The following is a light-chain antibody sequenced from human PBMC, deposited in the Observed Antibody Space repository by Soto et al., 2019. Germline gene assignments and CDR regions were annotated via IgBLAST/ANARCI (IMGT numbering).Light chain of an antibody. Sequence: DIHMTQSPSTLSASVGDRVTITCRASQSISSWLAWYQQKPGKAPELLIYDASSLESGVPSRFSGSGSGTEFTLTISSLQPDDFATYYCQQYNSYSRTFGQGTKVDIK. J-gene: IGKJ1*01. CDR3: QQYNSYSRT. V-gene: IGKV1-5*01. CDR2: DAS. CDR1: QSISSW.